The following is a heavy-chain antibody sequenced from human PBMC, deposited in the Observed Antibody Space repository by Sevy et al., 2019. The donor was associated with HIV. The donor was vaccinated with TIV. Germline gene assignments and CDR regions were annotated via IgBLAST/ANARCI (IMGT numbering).Heavy chain of an antibody. CDR2: IKQDGSEK. CDR1: GFTFSSYW. CDR3: ARVAYYYDSSGYFAWYYFDY. J-gene: IGHJ4*02. V-gene: IGHV3-7*01. D-gene: IGHD3-22*01. Sequence: GGSLRLSCAASGFTFSSYWMSWVRQAPGKGLEWVAIIKQDGSEKYYVDSVKGRFTISRDNAKNSLYLQMNSLRAEDTAVYYCARVAYYYDSSGYFAWYYFDYWGQGTLVTVSS.